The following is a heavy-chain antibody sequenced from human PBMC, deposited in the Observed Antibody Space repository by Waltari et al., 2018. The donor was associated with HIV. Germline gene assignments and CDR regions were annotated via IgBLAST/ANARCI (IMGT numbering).Heavy chain of an antibody. Sequence: EAQVVQTGGGLVKPGGSLRLSCAVSGFALNTHTMNGVRQAPGKGLAWVASISDNYQFSGGSLEGRCTISRDNAKNSLYLEMNNLRVEDTAVYYCAGGQVIVGGWRHYFGMEVWGQGTTVTVS. CDR2: ISDNYQ. D-gene: IGHD3-22*01. CDR1: GFALNTHT. CDR3: AGGQVIVGGWRHYFGMEV. V-gene: IGHV3-21*02. J-gene: IGHJ6*02.